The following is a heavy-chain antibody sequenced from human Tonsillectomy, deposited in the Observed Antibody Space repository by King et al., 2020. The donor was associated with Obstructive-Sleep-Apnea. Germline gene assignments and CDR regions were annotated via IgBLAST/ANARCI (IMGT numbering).Heavy chain of an antibody. CDR1: GGSFSGYY. CDR2: INHSGST. CDR3: AREGTYDILTGYRLENWFDP. J-gene: IGHJ5*02. Sequence: VQLQQWGAGLLKPSETLSLTCAVYGGSFSGYYWSWIRQPPGKGLEWIGEINHSGSTNYNPSLKSRVTISVDTSKNQFSLKLSSVTAADTAVYYCAREGTYDILTGYRLENWFDPWGQGTLVTVSS. D-gene: IGHD3-9*01. V-gene: IGHV4-34*01.